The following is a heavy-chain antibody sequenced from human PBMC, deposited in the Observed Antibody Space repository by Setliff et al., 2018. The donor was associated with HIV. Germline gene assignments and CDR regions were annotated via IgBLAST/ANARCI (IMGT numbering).Heavy chain of an antibody. V-gene: IGHV1-18*01. D-gene: IGHD7-27*01. CDR1: GYTFPTYG. Sequence: ASVKVSCKTSGYTFPTYGISWVRQAPGQGLEWMGWISTYSDEASYAEKFQGRVAITRDTSANTAYMELSSLGSDDTAVYYCARGYYNSGNYFEYWGQGTLVTVSS. J-gene: IGHJ4*02. CDR3: ARGYYNSGNYFEY. CDR2: ISTYSDEA.